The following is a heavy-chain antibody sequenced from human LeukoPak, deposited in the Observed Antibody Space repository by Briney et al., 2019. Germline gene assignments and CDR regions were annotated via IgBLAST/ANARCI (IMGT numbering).Heavy chain of an antibody. J-gene: IGHJ6*03. CDR1: GGTFSSYA. CDR2: IIPIFGTA. CDR3: AREAVAADGTVYYFYYYMDV. Sequence: ASVKVSCKASGGTFSSYAISWVRQAPGQGLEWMGGIIPIFGTADYAQKFQGRVTITADESTSTAYMELNSLRSEDTAVYYCAREAVAADGTVYYFYYYMDVWGKGTTVTISS. D-gene: IGHD6-13*01. V-gene: IGHV1-69*13.